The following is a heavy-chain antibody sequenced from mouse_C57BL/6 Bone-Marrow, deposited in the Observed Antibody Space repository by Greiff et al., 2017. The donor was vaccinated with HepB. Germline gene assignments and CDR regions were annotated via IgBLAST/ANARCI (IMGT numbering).Heavy chain of an antibody. CDR3: TAGFYYYGPRV. J-gene: IGHJ4*01. D-gene: IGHD1-1*01. Sequence: EVKLMESGGGLVQPGGSMKLSCVASGFTFSNYWMNWVRQSPEKGLEWVAQIRLKSDNYATHYAESVKGRFTISRDDSKSSVYLQMKNLRAEDTGIYYCTAGFYYYGPRVWGQGTSVTVSS. CDR2: IRLKSDNYAT. CDR1: GFTFSNYW. V-gene: IGHV6-3*01.